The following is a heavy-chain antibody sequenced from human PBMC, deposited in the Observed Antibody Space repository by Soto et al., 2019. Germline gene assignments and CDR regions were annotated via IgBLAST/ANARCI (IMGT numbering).Heavy chain of an antibody. CDR1: DSSFTNFG. D-gene: IGHD2-8*01. Sequence: QVQLVQSGAEVKKPGASVKVSCKASDSSFTNFGFSWVRQAPGQGLEWVGWISAYNGKSNYAQKIQGRVTLTTDTSTSTAYMELRSLRSDDTAVYYCARVSHSLSAGVWGQGTLVTVSS. CDR3: ARVSHSLSAGV. J-gene: IGHJ4*02. CDR2: ISAYNGKS. V-gene: IGHV1-18*01.